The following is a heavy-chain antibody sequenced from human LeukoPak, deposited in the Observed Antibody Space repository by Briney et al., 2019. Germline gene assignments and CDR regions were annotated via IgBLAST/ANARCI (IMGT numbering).Heavy chain of an antibody. D-gene: IGHD1-1*01. Sequence: SDTLSLTCTVSGGLIGTYYWSWIRQPAGKGLEWIGRIFKNGNTNYNPSLKSRVTMSVDTSKNQFSLKLSSVTAADTAVYYCARASPNWYYFDYWGQGTLVTVSS. CDR3: ARASPNWYYFDY. CDR1: GGLIGTYY. V-gene: IGHV4-4*07. J-gene: IGHJ4*02. CDR2: IFKNGNT.